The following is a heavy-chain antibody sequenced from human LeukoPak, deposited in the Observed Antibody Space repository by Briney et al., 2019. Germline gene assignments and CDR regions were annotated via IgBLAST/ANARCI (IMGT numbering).Heavy chain of an antibody. Sequence: ASVKVSCKASGYTFTSYGISWVRQAPGQGLEWMGRISAYNGNTNYAQKLQGRVTMTTDTSTSTAYMELRSLRSDDTAVYYCARGGVIYFDWLPVDYWGQGTLVTVSS. D-gene: IGHD3-9*01. V-gene: IGHV1-18*01. CDR3: ARGGVIYFDWLPVDY. J-gene: IGHJ4*02. CDR1: GYTFTSYG. CDR2: ISAYNGNT.